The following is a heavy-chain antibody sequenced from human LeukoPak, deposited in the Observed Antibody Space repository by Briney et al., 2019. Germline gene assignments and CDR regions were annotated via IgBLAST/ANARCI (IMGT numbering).Heavy chain of an antibody. V-gene: IGHV3-48*03. CDR3: ARQAYGSGWF. CDR2: ISRSGSIR. CDR1: GFTFNNYE. Sequence: GGSLRLSCVASGFTFNNYEMSWVRQAPGKGLEWVSYISRSGSIRYYSDSVKGRFTISGDNAKNSLSLQMDTLRVEDTGFYYCARQAYGSGWFWGQGIMVIVSS. J-gene: IGHJ4*02. D-gene: IGHD6-19*01.